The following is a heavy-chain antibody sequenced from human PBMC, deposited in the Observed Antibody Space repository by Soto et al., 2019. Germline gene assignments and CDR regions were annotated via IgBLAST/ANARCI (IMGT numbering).Heavy chain of an antibody. CDR1: GFTFSSYG. CDR2: IWYDGSNK. J-gene: IGHJ4*01. Sequence: GSLRLSCAASGFTFSSYGMHWVRQAPGKGLEWVAVIWYDGSNKYYADSVKGRFTISRDNSKNTLYLQMNSLRAEDAAVYYCARDKWYYDSSGPHDYWGKGPLVTVSS. D-gene: IGHD3-22*01. V-gene: IGHV3-33*01. CDR3: ARDKWYYDSSGPHDY.